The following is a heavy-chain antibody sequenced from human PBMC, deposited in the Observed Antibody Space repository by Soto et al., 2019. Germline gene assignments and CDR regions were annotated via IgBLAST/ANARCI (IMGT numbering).Heavy chain of an antibody. D-gene: IGHD3-22*01. Sequence: SETLSLTCTVSGGSISNYYWSWIRQPPGNELEWIAYINYNGSTNYNPSLKSRVTISVDTSKKQFSLTLTSVTAEDTAVYYCATGRRYYYDDTGPFYFEHWGQGTLVTVSS. CDR2: INYNGST. CDR3: ATGRRYYYDDTGPFYFEH. V-gene: IGHV4-59*01. J-gene: IGHJ4*02. CDR1: GGSISNYY.